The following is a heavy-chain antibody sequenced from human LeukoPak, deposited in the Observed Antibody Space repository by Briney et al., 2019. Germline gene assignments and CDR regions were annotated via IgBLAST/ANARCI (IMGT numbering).Heavy chain of an antibody. CDR1: GVSISSGGDY. Sequence: PSQTLSLTCTVSGVSISSGGDYWNWIRQRPGTGLEWIGYIYSSGPTYHNPSLKSRVSMSVDPSKNQFSLNLGSVTAADTAVYYCAKGLNAQDDLDAFDIWGQGTVVTVSS. V-gene: IGHV4-31*03. D-gene: IGHD1-1*01. J-gene: IGHJ3*02. CDR3: AKGLNAQDDLDAFDI. CDR2: IYSSGPT.